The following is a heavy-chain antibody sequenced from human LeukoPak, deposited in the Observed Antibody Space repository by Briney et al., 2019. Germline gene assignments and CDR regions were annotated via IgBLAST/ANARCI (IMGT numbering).Heavy chain of an antibody. J-gene: IGHJ5*02. CDR2: INPNSGGT. CDR1: GYTFTGYY. V-gene: IGHV1-2*02. Sequence: ASVTVSCKASGYTFTGYYMHWVRQAPGQGLEWMGWINPNSGGTNYPQKFQGRVTITRDTSISPAYMELSRLRSDDAAVYYCAREMDIVGYGGFDRWGQGTLVTVSS. CDR3: AREMDIVGYGGFDR. D-gene: IGHD5-12*01.